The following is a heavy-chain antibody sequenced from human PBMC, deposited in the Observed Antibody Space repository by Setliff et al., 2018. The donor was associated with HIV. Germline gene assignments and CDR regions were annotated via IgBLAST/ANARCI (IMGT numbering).Heavy chain of an antibody. V-gene: IGHV1-69*10. CDR3: ARGGRWWGPNNPSPHFYHMDL. Sequence: GASVKVSCKASGGIGTYAISWVRQAHGQGLEWMGGSIPNYSVETQKFRDRVSIYVDQSRRTAYMELRNLRFDDTALYFCARGGRWWGPNNPSPHFYHMDLWGSGTSVTVSS. J-gene: IGHJ6*04. D-gene: IGHD2-15*01. CDR2: SIPNYSVE. CDR1: GGIGTYA.